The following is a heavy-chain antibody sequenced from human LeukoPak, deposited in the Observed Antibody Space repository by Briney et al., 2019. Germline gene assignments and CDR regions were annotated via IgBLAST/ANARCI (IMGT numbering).Heavy chain of an antibody. V-gene: IGHV4-59*01. CDR3: ARGAEAAGTGGAFDI. J-gene: IGHJ3*02. CDR1: GGSISSYY. Sequence: SETLSLTCTVSGGSISSYYWSWIRQPPGKGLEWIGYIYYSGSTNYNPSLKSRVTISVDTSKNQFSLKLSSVTAADTAVYYCARGAEAAGTGGAFDIWGQGTMVTVSS. D-gene: IGHD6-13*01. CDR2: IYYSGST.